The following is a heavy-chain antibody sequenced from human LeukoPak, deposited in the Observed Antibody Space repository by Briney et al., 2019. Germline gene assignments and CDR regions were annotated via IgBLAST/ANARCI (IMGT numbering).Heavy chain of an antibody. CDR1: GFTFSSYA. V-gene: IGHV3-23*01. Sequence: GGSLRLSCAASGFTFSSYAMSWVRQAPGKGLEWVSAISGSGGSTYYADSVKGRFTISRDNSKNTLYLQMNSLRAEDTAVYYCAKAEREEVLRFLEWSTPDVYYYYGMDVWGQGTTVTVSS. J-gene: IGHJ6*02. D-gene: IGHD3-3*01. CDR2: ISGSGGST. CDR3: AKAEREEVLRFLEWSTPDVYYYYGMDV.